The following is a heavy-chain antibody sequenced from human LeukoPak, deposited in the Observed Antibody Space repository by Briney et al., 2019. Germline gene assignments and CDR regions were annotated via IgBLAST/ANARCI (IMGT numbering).Heavy chain of an antibody. V-gene: IGHV3-30*02. D-gene: IGHD3-9*01. CDR3: ARGNIYKTGYNY. Sequence: GGSLRLSCAASGFTFSTFGMHWVRRAPGKGLEWVAFIRYDGNNKYYADSVKGRFTVSRDNSKNTLYLQMKSLRAEDTAVYYCARGNIYKTGYNYWGQGTLVTVSS. CDR2: IRYDGNNK. J-gene: IGHJ4*02. CDR1: GFTFSTFG.